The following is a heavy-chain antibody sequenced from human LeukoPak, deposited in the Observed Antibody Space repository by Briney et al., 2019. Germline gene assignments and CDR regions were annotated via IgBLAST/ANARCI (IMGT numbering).Heavy chain of an antibody. J-gene: IGHJ3*02. Sequence: SETLSLTCTVSGGSVSSGSYYWSWIRQPPGKGLEWIGYIYYSGSTYYNPSLKSRVTISVDTSKNQFSLKLSSVTAADTAVYYCASPYYYDSSGYPAFDIWGQGTMVTVSS. CDR2: IYYSGST. CDR3: ASPYYYDSSGYPAFDI. CDR1: GGSVSSGSYY. D-gene: IGHD3-22*01. V-gene: IGHV4-61*01.